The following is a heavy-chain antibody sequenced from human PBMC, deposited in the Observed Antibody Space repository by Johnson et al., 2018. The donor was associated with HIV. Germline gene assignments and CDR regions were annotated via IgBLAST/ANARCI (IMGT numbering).Heavy chain of an antibody. CDR1: GFTFSGYG. J-gene: IGHJ3*02. CDR2: FWYDGSNK. Sequence: QVQLVESGGGVVQPGRSLRLTCAASGFTFSGYGIHWVRQAPGKGLEWVAVFWYDGSNKYYADSVKGRFTISRDNSKNTLYLQMNSLRAEDTAVYYCARGGRLYYYDRSGPLRAFDIWGQGTMVTVSS. D-gene: IGHD3-22*01. CDR3: ARGGRLYYYDRSGPLRAFDI. V-gene: IGHV3-33*01.